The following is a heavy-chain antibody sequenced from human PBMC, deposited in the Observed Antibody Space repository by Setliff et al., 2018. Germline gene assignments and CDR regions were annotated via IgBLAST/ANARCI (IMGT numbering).Heavy chain of an antibody. CDR2: IYPGDSDT. Sequence: GESLKISCKGSGYSFTSYWIGCVRQMPGKGLEWMGIIYPGDSDTRYSPSFHGQVTISADKSISTAYLQWSSLKASDTAMYYCARPNTAMAVDYWGQGTLVTVSS. CDR3: ARPNTAMAVDY. V-gene: IGHV5-51*01. CDR1: GYSFTSYW. J-gene: IGHJ4*02. D-gene: IGHD5-18*01.